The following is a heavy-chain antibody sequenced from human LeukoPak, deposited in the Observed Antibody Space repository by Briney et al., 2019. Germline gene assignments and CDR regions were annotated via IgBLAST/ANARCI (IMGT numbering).Heavy chain of an antibody. Sequence: GGSLGLSCTASGSTLSSYEMNWVRQAAGKGLEWVSYISSSGSIIYYADSVKRRFTIFRDNAKKLLFLQMNSLRADATRLYCCSRRQFFDYWGRGSMVTVSS. V-gene: IGHV3-48*03. CDR3: SRRQFFDY. CDR1: GSTLSSYE. CDR2: ISSSGSII. D-gene: IGHD6-19*01. J-gene: IGHJ4*02.